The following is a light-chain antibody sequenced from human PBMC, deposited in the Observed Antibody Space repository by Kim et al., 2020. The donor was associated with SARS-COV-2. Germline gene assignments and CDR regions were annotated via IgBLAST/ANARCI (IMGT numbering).Light chain of an antibody. CDR1: ALPKKY. Sequence: SSALTQPPSVSVPPGQTARITCSGDALPKKYAYWYQQKSGQAPALVIYEDTKRPSGIPERFSGSSSGTMATLTIRGAQVEDEGDYYCYSTDSSGNHRVFGGGTQLTVL. CDR3: YSTDSSGNHRV. CDR2: EDT. V-gene: IGLV3-10*01. J-gene: IGLJ3*02.